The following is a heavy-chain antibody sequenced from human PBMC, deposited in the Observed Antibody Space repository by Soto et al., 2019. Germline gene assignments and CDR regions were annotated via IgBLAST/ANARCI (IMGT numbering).Heavy chain of an antibody. CDR3: ARDRATVTTPYYYYGMDV. Sequence: ASVKVSCKASGYTFTGYYMHWVRQAPGQGLEWMGWINPNSGGTNYAQKFQGRVTMTRDTSISTAYMELSRLRSDDTAVYYCARDRATVTTPYYYYGMDVWGQGTTVTVSS. D-gene: IGHD4-4*01. V-gene: IGHV1-2*02. CDR1: GYTFTGYY. J-gene: IGHJ6*02. CDR2: INPNSGGT.